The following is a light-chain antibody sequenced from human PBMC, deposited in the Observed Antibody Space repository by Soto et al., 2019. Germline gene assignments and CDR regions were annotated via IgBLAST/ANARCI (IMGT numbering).Light chain of an antibody. CDR2: GAS. CDR1: QGISRW. Sequence: DIQMTQSPSFVSASVGDRVTITCRASQGISRWLAWYQQRPGKAPELLIYGASSLQSGVPSWFSGSGSGTDFPLTLSSLQPEDFATYYCHQANSFPLTFGQGTRLEIK. V-gene: IGKV1-12*01. CDR3: HQANSFPLT. J-gene: IGKJ5*01.